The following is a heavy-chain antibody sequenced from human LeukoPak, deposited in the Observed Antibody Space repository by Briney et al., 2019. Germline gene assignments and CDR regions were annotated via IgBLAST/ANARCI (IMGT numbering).Heavy chain of an antibody. CDR2: IYYSGST. CDR3: ARGLSMVRGVIWGNWFDP. V-gene: IGHV4-59*08. Sequence: SETLSLTCTVSGASISSYYWSWIRQPPGKGLEWIGYIYYSGSTNYNPSLKSRVTISVDTSKNQFSLKLSSVTAADTAVYYCARGLSMVRGVIWGNWFDPWGQGTLVTVSS. CDR1: GASISSYY. J-gene: IGHJ5*02. D-gene: IGHD3-10*01.